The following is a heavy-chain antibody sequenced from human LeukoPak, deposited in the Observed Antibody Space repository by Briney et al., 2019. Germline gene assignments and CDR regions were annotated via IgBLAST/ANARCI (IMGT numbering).Heavy chain of an antibody. D-gene: IGHD3-22*01. CDR2: INPNSGGT. J-gene: IGHJ4*02. V-gene: IGHV1-2*02. Sequence: ASVKVSCKASGYTFTGYHMHWVRQAPGQGLEWMGWINPNSGGTDYAQKFQGRVSMTRGTSISTAYMELSRLRSDDTAVYYCARAYDSSGYHSRVFEYWGQGTLVTVS. CDR1: GYTFTGYH. CDR3: ARAYDSSGYHSRVFEY.